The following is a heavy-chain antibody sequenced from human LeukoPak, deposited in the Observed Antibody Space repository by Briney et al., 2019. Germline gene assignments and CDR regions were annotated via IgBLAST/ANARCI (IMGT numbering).Heavy chain of an antibody. CDR1: VDSVSSGSYY. Sequence: SETLSLTCTFSVDSVSSGSYYWSSIRQPPGKGLEWIAYIYYSGTTNSIPSLKSRVTISVDTSKNQFSLRLSSVTAADTAVYYCARYVGARYFDYWGQGTLVTVSS. CDR3: ARYVGARYFDY. D-gene: IGHD1-26*01. J-gene: IGHJ4*02. V-gene: IGHV4-61*01. CDR2: IYYSGTT.